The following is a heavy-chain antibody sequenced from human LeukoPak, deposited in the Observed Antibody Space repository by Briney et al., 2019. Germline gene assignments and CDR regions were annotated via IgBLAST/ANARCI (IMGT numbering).Heavy chain of an antibody. CDR1: GFTFSIYW. J-gene: IGHJ5*02. V-gene: IGHV3-23*01. D-gene: IGHD2-2*01. CDR2: ISGIGGRT. CDR3: AKDRIDCSSTSCYFWFDP. Sequence: GGSLRLSCPASGFTFSIYWVHWVRQAPGEGLEWVSSISGIGGRTYYADSVKGRITISRDHDKNTLNLQMNNLRAEDTGVYYCAKDRIDCSSTSCYFWFDPWGQGTLVTVSS.